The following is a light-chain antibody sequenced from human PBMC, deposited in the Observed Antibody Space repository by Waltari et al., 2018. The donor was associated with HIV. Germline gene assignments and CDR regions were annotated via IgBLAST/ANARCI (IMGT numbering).Light chain of an antibody. J-gene: IGLJ3*02. V-gene: IGLV3-27*01. CDR3: FSAADDNLRV. CDR2: KNT. Sequence: SSSLTQPSSLSVSPGQTARITSPGDALPKYYARWYQQKPGQAPVLVIYKNTERPSGIPGRFSGSRSGTTVTLTISGAQVGDEADYYCFSAADDNLRVFGGGTKLTVL. CDR1: ALPKYY.